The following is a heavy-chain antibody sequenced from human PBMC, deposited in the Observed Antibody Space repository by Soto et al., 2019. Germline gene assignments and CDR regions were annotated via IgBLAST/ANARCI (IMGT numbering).Heavy chain of an antibody. D-gene: IGHD3-10*01. J-gene: IGHJ4*02. V-gene: IGHV4-39*01. CDR1: GGSMSSNIYY. CDR2: MHYTGIT. CDR3: ARGGKSGSGSYPFVS. Sequence: SETLSLTCTVAGGSMSSNIYYWGWIRQPPGKGLEWIGSMHYTGITQYSPSLKSRVTISGDTSKNQFSLKLSSVTAADTAVYYCARGGKSGSGSYPFVSWGQGTLVTVSS.